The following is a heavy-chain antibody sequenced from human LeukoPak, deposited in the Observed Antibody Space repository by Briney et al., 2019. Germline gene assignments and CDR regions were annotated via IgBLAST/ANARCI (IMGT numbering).Heavy chain of an antibody. CDR2: IKSKTDGGTT. CDR1: GFTFSTYG. D-gene: IGHD3-22*01. CDR3: TTESLVGVNYYDSSGNFDY. Sequence: PGGSLRLSCAASGFTFSTYGMHWVRQAPGKGLEWVGRIKSKTDGGTTDYAAPVKGRFTISRDDSKNTLYLQMNSLKTEDTAVYYCTTESLVGVNYYDSSGNFDYWGQGTLVTVSS. V-gene: IGHV3-15*01. J-gene: IGHJ4*02.